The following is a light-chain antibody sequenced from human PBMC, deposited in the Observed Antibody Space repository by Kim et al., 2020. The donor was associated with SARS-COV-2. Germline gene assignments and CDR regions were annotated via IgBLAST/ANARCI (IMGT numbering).Light chain of an antibody. J-gene: IGKJ1*01. CDR3: QQYGTSPRT. V-gene: IGKV3-20*01. CDR1: RSVTGRY. Sequence: SPGDSATLSCRASRSVTGRYLAWYQQKPGQAPRLLISGASNRATGIPDRFSGSGSGTDFTLTIRRLEPEDFAVYYCQQYGTSPRTFGQGTKVDIK. CDR2: GAS.